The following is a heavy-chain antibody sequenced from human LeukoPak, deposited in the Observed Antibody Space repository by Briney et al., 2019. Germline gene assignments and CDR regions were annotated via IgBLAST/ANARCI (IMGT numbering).Heavy chain of an antibody. CDR3: ARLLRGGRDTAMVTMIVVRAKPGAFDS. D-gene: IGHD5-18*01. CDR1: GGSFSGYY. CDR2: INHSGST. Sequence: PSETLSLTCAVYGGSFSGYYWSWIRQPPGKGLEWIGAINHSGSTNYNPSLKSRVTISVDTSKNQFSMKLSSVTAADTAVYYCARLLRGGRDTAMVTMIVVRAKPGAFDSWGQGTMVTVSS. V-gene: IGHV4-34*01. J-gene: IGHJ3*02.